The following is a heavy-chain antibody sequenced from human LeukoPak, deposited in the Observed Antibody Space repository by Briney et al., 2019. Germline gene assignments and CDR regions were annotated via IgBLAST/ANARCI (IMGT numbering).Heavy chain of an antibody. CDR2: INSDGSST. Sequence: TGGSLRLSCAASGFTFSSYWMHWVRQAPGKGLVWVSRINSDGSSTSYADSVKGRFTISRDNAKNTLYLQMSSLRAEDTAVYYCARGARAFGGIPKGYWGQGTLVTVSS. CDR1: GFTFSSYW. V-gene: IGHV3-74*01. D-gene: IGHD3-10*01. J-gene: IGHJ4*02. CDR3: ARGARAFGGIPKGY.